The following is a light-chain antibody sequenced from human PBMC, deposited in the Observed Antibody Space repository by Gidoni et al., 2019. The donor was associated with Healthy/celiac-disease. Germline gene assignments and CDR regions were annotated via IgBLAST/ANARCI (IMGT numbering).Light chain of an antibody. CDR2: EVS. CDR1: SSDVGGYNY. Sequence: QSALTKPASVSGPPGQSITISCTGTSSDVGGYNYVSWYQQHPGKAPKLIIYEVSNRPSGVSNRFSGSKSSNTASLTISGLQAEDEADYYCSSYSSSSTLVFGTGTKVTVL. CDR3: SSYSSSSTLV. V-gene: IGLV2-14*01. J-gene: IGLJ1*01.